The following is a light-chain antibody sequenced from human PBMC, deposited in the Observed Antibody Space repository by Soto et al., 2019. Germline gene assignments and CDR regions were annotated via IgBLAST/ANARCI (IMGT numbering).Light chain of an antibody. CDR1: SSDVGGYNY. Sequence: QSVLTQPASVSGSPGQSITISCTGTSSDVGGYNYVSWYQQHPGKAPKLMIYDVSARPSGVSNRFSGSKSGNTASLTISGLQAEDEADHYCSSYTSGGTLVFGTGTKVTVL. V-gene: IGLV2-14*01. CDR2: DVS. J-gene: IGLJ1*01. CDR3: SSYTSGGTLV.